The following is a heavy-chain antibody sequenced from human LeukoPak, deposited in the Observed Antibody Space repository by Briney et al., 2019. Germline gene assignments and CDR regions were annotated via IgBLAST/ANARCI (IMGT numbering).Heavy chain of an antibody. V-gene: IGHV3-74*03. CDR3: ASFGISWGSAY. CDR2: ISDDGSYT. J-gene: IGHJ4*02. Sequence: GGSLRLSCEASGFSFSRHWMPWVRQAPGKGLVWVSRISDDGSYTANVDSVEGRFITSRDNVRNTLYLHMNGLRAEDTAVYYCASFGISWGSAYWGQGTLVTVSS. CDR1: GFSFSRHW. D-gene: IGHD7-27*01.